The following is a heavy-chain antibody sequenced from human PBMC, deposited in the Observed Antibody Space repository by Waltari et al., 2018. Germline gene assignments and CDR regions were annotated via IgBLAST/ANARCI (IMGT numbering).Heavy chain of an antibody. J-gene: IGHJ4*02. Sequence: QVQLQESGPGLVKPSQTLSLTCTVSGGSISSGSSYWSWIRQPAGKGLEWIGRIYTSGSTNYNPSLKSRVTISVDTSKNQFSLKLSSVTAADTAVYYCARGYSRTEEWGQGTLVTVSS. CDR1: GGSISSGSSY. CDR3: ARGYSRTEE. V-gene: IGHV4-61*02. CDR2: IYTSGST. D-gene: IGHD6-13*01.